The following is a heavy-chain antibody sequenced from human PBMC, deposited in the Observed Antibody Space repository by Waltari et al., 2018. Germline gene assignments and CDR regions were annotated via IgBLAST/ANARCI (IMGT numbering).Heavy chain of an antibody. J-gene: IGHJ6*03. CDR2: IYYSGST. D-gene: IGHD3-16*01. CDR1: GGSISRYY. V-gene: IGHV4-59*01. Sequence: QVQLQESGPGLVKPSETLSLTCTVSGGSISRYYCSWIRQPPGKGLAWIGYIYYSGSTNYNPSSKRRGTISVDTSKNQFARKLSTVTAADTAVYYCARGYPGRGNHYYYYYMDVWGKGTTVTVSS. CDR3: ARGYPGRGNHYYYYYMDV.